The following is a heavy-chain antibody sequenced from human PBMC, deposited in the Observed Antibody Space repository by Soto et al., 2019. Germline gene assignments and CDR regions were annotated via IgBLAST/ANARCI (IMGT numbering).Heavy chain of an antibody. D-gene: IGHD6-13*01. Sequence: QVQLVQSGAEVKKPGSSVKVSCKASGGTFSSYAISWVRQAPGQGLEWMGGIIPIFGTANYAQKFQGRVTITADESTSTAYMELSHLRSDDTAGYYCARDVIAAAGPAGWGQGTLVTVSS. J-gene: IGHJ4*02. CDR1: GGTFSSYA. CDR2: IIPIFGTA. V-gene: IGHV1-69*12. CDR3: ARDVIAAAGPAG.